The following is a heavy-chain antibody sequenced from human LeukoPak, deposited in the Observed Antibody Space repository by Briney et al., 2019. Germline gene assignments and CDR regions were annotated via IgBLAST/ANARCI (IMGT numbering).Heavy chain of an antibody. Sequence: GGSLRLSCAASGFTFSSYWMSWVRQAPGKGLEWVANIKQDGSDKYYVDSVKGRFTISRDNAKNSLYLQMNSLRAEDTAVYYCARDRQRITIFGVVIGVGAFDIWGQGTMVTVSS. CDR1: GFTFSSYW. V-gene: IGHV3-7*01. CDR3: ARDRQRITIFGVVIGVGAFDI. D-gene: IGHD3-3*01. CDR2: IKQDGSDK. J-gene: IGHJ3*02.